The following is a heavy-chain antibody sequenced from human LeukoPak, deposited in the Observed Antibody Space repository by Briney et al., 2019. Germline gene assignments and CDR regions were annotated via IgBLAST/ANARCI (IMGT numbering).Heavy chain of an antibody. CDR1: GFPFIEYS. CDR2: IGIDSGNT. CDR3: ARDHNYAFDN. J-gene: IGHJ4*02. Sequence: GGSLGLSCTASGFPFIEYSMNWVRQAPGKGLEWISYIGIDSGNTKYADSVRGRFTISADKAKNSLYLQMNSLRVEDTAVYYCARDHNYAFDNWGQGTLVSVAS. D-gene: IGHD1-1*01. V-gene: IGHV3-48*01.